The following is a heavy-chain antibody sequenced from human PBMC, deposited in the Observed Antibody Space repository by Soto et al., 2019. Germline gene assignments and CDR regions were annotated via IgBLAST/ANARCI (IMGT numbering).Heavy chain of an antibody. Sequence: QVQLQQWGAGLLKPSETLSLTCAVYGGSFSGYYWSWIRQPPGKGLEWIGEINHSGSTNYNPSLKSRVTISVDTSNNQFSLKLSSVTAADTAVYYCASGKGNTLEVVFFDYWGQGTLVTVSS. CDR3: ASGKGNTLEVVFFDY. CDR2: INHSGST. D-gene: IGHD2-15*01. V-gene: IGHV4-34*01. J-gene: IGHJ4*02. CDR1: GGSFSGYY.